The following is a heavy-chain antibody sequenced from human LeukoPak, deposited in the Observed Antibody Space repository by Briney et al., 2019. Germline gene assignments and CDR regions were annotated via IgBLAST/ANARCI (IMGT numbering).Heavy chain of an antibody. Sequence: GWSLRLSCAASGFTFDDYEMHWVRQAPGKGLEGVALISGDGGSPYYGDFVKGRFTISRDNSKKSLYLQMNRVTTEDTALYYCAKDLVRGYRDHSNGRGGDFDFWGQGALVTVSS. CDR1: GFTFDDYE. CDR2: ISGDGGSP. D-gene: IGHD4-11*01. J-gene: IGHJ4*02. V-gene: IGHV3-43*02. CDR3: AKDLVRGYRDHSNGRGGDFDF.